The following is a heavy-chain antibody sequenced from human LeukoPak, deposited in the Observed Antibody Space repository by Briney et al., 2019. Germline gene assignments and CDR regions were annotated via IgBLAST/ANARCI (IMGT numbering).Heavy chain of an antibody. CDR1: GYTFTSYY. J-gene: IGHJ5*02. CDR3: VKDWHILTGRNCFDP. D-gene: IGHD3-9*01. V-gene: IGHV1-46*01. CDR2: INPSGGST. Sequence: GASVKVSCKASGYTFTSYYMHWVRQAPGQGLEWMGIINPSGGSTSYAQKFQGRVTMSTDTSTRTAYMELRSLRFDDTAIYYCVKDWHILTGRNCFDPWGQGTLVTVSS.